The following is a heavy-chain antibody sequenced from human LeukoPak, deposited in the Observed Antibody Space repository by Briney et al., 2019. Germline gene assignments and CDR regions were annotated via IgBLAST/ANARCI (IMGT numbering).Heavy chain of an antibody. D-gene: IGHD3-3*01. CDR1: EFTFSSYS. CDR2: ITNSGNSK. CDR3: ARDFDFWSAI. Sequence: GGSLRLSCAASEFTFSSYSMNWVRQAPGKGLEWVSYITNSGNSKSYADSVKGRFTLSRDNAKNTLYLQMSSLRAEDTALYYCARDFDFWSAIWGQGTLVTVSS. J-gene: IGHJ4*02. V-gene: IGHV3-21*05.